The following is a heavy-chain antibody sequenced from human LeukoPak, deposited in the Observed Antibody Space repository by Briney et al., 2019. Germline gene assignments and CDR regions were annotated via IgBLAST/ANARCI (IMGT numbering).Heavy chain of an antibody. Sequence: PGGSLRLSCAASGFTFSSYAMSWVRQAPGKGLEWVSTISGSGGSTYYADSVKGRFTISRDNSNNTLYLQMNSLRAGDTAVYYCARDQVAVAGRGSDYWGQGTLVTVSS. V-gene: IGHV3-23*01. CDR3: ARDQVAVAGRGSDY. CDR2: ISGSGGST. J-gene: IGHJ4*02. CDR1: GFTFSSYA. D-gene: IGHD6-19*01.